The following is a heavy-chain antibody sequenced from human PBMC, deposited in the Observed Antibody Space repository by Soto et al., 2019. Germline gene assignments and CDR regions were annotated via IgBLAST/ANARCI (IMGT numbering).Heavy chain of an antibody. D-gene: IGHD3-22*01. CDR2: IYYSGST. V-gene: IGHV4-39*01. CDR1: GGSISSSSYY. CDR3: ARRSYYYDSSGYYYSWFDP. J-gene: IGHJ5*02. Sequence: QLQLQESGPGLVKPSETLSLTCTVSGGSISSSSYYWGWIRQPPGKGLEWIGSIYYSGSTYYNPSLKSLVTISVDTSKNQFSLKLSSVTAADTAVYYCARRSYYYDSSGYYYSWFDPWGQGTLVTVSS.